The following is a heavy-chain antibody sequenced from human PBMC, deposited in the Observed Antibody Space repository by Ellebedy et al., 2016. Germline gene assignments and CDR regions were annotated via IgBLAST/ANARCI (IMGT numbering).Heavy chain of an antibody. J-gene: IGHJ5*02. D-gene: IGHD4-23*01. CDR1: SYTFLNYG. CDR2: SNKR. V-gene: IGHV1-18*01. Sequence: ASVKVSXKASSYTFLNYGINWVRQAPGQGLEWMGGSNKRNHAQKLQGRVTMTTDTSTSTAYMELRSLRFDDTAVYYCARDTRDGVGTSEAFYDPWGQGTLVTVS. CDR3: ARDTRDGVGTSEAFYDP.